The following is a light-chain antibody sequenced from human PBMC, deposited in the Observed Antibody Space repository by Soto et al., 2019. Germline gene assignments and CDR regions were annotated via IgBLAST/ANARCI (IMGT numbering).Light chain of an antibody. J-gene: IGLJ2*01. Sequence: SYELTQPLSVSVALGQTARITCGGNNIGSKHVHWYQQKPGQAPVLGIYRDSNRPSGIPERFSGSNSGNTATLTISRAQAGDEADYYCQVWDSSTVVFGGGTKVTVL. CDR3: QVWDSSTVV. V-gene: IGLV3-9*01. CDR1: NIGSKH. CDR2: RDS.